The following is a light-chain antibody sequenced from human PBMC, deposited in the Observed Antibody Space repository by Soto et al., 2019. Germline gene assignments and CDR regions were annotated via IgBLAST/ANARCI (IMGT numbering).Light chain of an antibody. CDR1: SSNIGAGYD. CDR2: DNS. V-gene: IGLV1-40*01. Sequence: QSVLTQPPSVSGAPGQRVAISRTGSSSNIGAGYDVHWYQQLPGTAPKLLIYDNSNRPSGVPDRFSGSKSGTSASLAITGLQAEDEADYYCQSFDSSLSAYVFGTGTKVTVL. J-gene: IGLJ1*01. CDR3: QSFDSSLSAYV.